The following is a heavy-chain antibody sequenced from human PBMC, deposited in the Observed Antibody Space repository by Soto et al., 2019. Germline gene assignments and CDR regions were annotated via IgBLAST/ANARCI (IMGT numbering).Heavy chain of an antibody. V-gene: IGHV3-7*03. CDR3: STLSSTWPTGVDY. J-gene: IGHJ4*02. CDR1: GITFSNHW. D-gene: IGHD6-13*01. Sequence: PGGSLRLSCVASGITFSNHWLSWVRQAPGKGLEWVANIKQDGSEEYYMDSVKGRFSVSRDNTKSSLFLQMNSQRGDDTAVYYCSTLSSTWPTGVDYWGQGTLVTVSS. CDR2: IKQDGSEE.